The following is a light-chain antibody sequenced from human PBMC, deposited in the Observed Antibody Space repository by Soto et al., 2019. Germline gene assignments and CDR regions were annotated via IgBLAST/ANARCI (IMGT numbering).Light chain of an antibody. CDR3: QKYNSAVDT. CDR2: AAS. J-gene: IGKJ4*01. CDR1: HTIMTY. Sequence: DIHMTQSPSSLSASVGNEFPITCRASHTIMTYLNWYQMKPGKPPRLLIYAASTLQSGVPSRFRGSGSGTDLTITISSMKPEDVETYYCQKYNSAVDTFGGGTKVDIK. V-gene: IGKV1-27*01.